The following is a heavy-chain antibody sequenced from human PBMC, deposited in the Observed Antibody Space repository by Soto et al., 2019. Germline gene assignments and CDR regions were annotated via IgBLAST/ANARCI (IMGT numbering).Heavy chain of an antibody. Sequence: VEVSCKTSVYTFTNYAINWVRQATGQGLQWMGWISAYSGDTKYAQRFQDTLTVTTDPSTTTAYMELRSLRSDDTAVYYCARDGRAFSIFGETMDVWGQGTRVT. D-gene: IGHD3-3*01. J-gene: IGHJ6*02. V-gene: IGHV1-18*01. CDR3: ARDGRAFSIFGETMDV. CDR2: ISAYSGDT. CDR1: VYTFTNYA.